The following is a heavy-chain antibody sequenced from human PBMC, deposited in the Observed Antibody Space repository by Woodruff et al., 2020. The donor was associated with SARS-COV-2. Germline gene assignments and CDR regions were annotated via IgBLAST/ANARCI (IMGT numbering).Heavy chain of an antibody. J-gene: IGHJ2*01. Sequence: INSDGSTTSYADSVKGRFTISRDNAKNTLYLQMNSLRADDTAVYYCVTTTVTTYWYFDL. D-gene: IGHD4-17*01. CDR3: VTTTVTTYWYFDL. CDR2: INSDGSTT. V-gene: IGHV3-74*01.